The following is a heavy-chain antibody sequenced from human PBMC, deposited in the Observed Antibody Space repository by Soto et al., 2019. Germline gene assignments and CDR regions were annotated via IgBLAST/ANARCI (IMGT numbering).Heavy chain of an antibody. Sequence: QVQLVESGGGVVQPGRSLRLSCAASEFTFSNYGMHWVRQAPGKGLEWLAVILNDGSNRYHADSRKDRFTISRDNSKNTLYLQMNSLRAEDTAVYYCARDDEYSGNGMDVWGQGTTVTVS. CDR3: ARDDEYSGNGMDV. J-gene: IGHJ6*02. CDR1: EFTFSNYG. D-gene: IGHD3-10*01. V-gene: IGHV3-33*01. CDR2: ILNDGSNR.